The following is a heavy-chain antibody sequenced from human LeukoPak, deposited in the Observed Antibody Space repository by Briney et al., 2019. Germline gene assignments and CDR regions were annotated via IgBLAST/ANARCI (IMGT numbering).Heavy chain of an antibody. J-gene: IGHJ4*02. CDR1: GGTFSSYA. CDR2: IIPIFGTA. CDR3: AREVGLVGATWTDY. Sequence: SVKVSCKASGGTFSSYAISWVRQAPGQGLEWMGGIIPIFGTANYAQKFQGRVTITADKSTNTAYMELSSLRSEDTAVYYCAREVGLVGATWTDYWGQGTLVTVSS. D-gene: IGHD1-26*01. V-gene: IGHV1-69*06.